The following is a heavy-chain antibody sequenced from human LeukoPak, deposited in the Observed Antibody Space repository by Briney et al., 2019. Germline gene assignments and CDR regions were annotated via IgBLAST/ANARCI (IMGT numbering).Heavy chain of an antibody. CDR2: IYYSGST. V-gene: IGHV4-30-4*07. Sequence: SETLSLTCAVSGGSISSGGYSWSRIRQPPGKGLEWIGYIYYSGSTYYNPSLKSRVTISVDTSKNQFSLKLSSVTAADTAVYYCARARGSYYDYDAFDIWGQGTMVTVSS. CDR1: GGSISSGGYS. CDR3: ARARGSYYDYDAFDI. D-gene: IGHD1-26*01. J-gene: IGHJ3*02.